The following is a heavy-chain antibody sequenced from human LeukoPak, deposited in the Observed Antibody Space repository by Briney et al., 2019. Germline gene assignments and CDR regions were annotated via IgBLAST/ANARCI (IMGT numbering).Heavy chain of an antibody. CDR1: AFTFSDYC. Sequence: PGGSLRLSCAAYAFTFSDYCMSWVRQAPGKGLEWVANIKQDGSEKYYVDSVKGRFTISRDNAKSSLYLPMNSVRAEDTAVYYCARDTPETATNRLGWFDPWGQGILVTVSS. CDR2: IKQDGSEK. D-gene: IGHD5-24*01. V-gene: IGHV3-7*01. J-gene: IGHJ5*02. CDR3: ARDTPETATNRLGWFDP.